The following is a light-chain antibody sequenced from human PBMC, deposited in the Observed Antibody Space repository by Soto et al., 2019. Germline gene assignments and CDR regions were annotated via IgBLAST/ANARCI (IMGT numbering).Light chain of an antibody. Sequence: QSVLTQPPSVSAAPGQKVTISCSGSNSNIGNNYVSWYQQLPGTAPKPLIYDNNKRPSGIPDRFSGSKSGTSATLGITGLQTGDEADYYCGTWDSSLSALVFGGGTKLTVL. CDR3: GTWDSSLSALV. CDR2: DNN. J-gene: IGLJ2*01. CDR1: NSNIGNNY. V-gene: IGLV1-51*01.